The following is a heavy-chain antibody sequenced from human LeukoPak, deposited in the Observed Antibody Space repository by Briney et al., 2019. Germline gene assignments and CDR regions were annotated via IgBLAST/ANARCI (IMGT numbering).Heavy chain of an antibody. CDR2: IRYDGSNK. J-gene: IGHJ4*02. Sequence: GGSLRLSCAASGFTFSSYGMHWVRQAPGKGLEWVAFIRYDGSNKYYADSVKGRFTISRDNAKNSLYLQMNSLRAEDTALYYCAKDIQWELRVFLDYWGQGTLVTVSS. D-gene: IGHD1-26*01. CDR3: AKDIQWELRVFLDY. CDR1: GFTFSSYG. V-gene: IGHV3-30*02.